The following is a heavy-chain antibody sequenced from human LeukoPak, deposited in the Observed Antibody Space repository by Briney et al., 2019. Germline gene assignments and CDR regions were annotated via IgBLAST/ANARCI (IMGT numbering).Heavy chain of an antibody. CDR2: IYTSGTT. D-gene: IGHD1-26*01. Sequence: PSQTLSLTCSVSGDSISSGSFYWSCIRQPAGRGLEWIGRIYTSGTTNYNPSLKSRVTISVDTSKNQFSLKLSSVTAADTAVYFCARIKYSGPVDYWGQGTLVTVSS. CDR3: ARIKYSGPVDY. V-gene: IGHV4-61*02. J-gene: IGHJ4*02. CDR1: GDSISSGSFY.